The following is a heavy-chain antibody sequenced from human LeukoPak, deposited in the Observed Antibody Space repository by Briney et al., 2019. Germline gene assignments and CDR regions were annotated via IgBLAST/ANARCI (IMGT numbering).Heavy chain of an antibody. V-gene: IGHV4-59*08. CDR2: IYYSGST. CDR3: ARLVYSSGWCWFDP. J-gene: IGHJ5*02. D-gene: IGHD6-19*01. CDR1: GGSISSYY. Sequence: SETLSLTCTVSGGSISSYYWSWIRQPPGKGLEWIGYIYYSGSTNYNPSLKSRVTISVDTSKNQFSLKLSSVTAADTAVYYCARLVYSSGWCWFDPWGQGTLVTVSS.